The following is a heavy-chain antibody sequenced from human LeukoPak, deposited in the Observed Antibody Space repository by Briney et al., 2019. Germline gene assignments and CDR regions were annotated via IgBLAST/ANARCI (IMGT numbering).Heavy chain of an antibody. CDR3: ARGRGSSWYFDY. CDR2: IWDDGSNQ. CDR1: GFAFSRDG. V-gene: IGHV3-33*01. Sequence: GGSLRLSCAASGFAFSRDGMRWVRQAPGKGLEWVAVIWDDGSNQKYADSVKGRFTISRDNSKNTLYLQVNSLRAEDTAVYYCARGRGSSWYFDYWGEGTLVSVSS. D-gene: IGHD6-13*01. J-gene: IGHJ4*02.